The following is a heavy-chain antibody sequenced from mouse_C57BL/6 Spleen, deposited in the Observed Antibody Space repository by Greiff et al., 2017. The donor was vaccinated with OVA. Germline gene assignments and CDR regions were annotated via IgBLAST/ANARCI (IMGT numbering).Heavy chain of an antibody. Sequence: VQLQQSGPELVKPGASVKISCKASGYAFSSSWMNWVKQRPGKGLEWIGRIYPGDGDTNYNGKFKGKATLTADKSSSTAYMQLSSLTSEDSAVYFCARGYYGSSCFDYWGQGTTLTVSS. J-gene: IGHJ2*01. V-gene: IGHV1-82*01. D-gene: IGHD1-1*01. CDR2: IYPGDGDT. CDR1: GYAFSSSW. CDR3: ARGYYGSSCFDY.